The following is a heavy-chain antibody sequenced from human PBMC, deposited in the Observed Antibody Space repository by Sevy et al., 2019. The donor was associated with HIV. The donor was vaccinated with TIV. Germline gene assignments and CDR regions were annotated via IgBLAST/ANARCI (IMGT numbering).Heavy chain of an antibody. V-gene: IGHV1-18*01. CDR2: IGVYNGNS. CDR3: ARVPTYYFGSGTYFDY. CDR1: GYTFSSNG. D-gene: IGHD3-10*01. Sequence: ASVKVSCKASGYTFSSNGIAWVRQAPGQGLQWMGWIGVYNGNSKYAQNLQDRLTMTTDTSTSTAYMELKSLRSDDTAGYYCARVPTYYFGSGTYFDYWGHGTLVTVSS. J-gene: IGHJ4*01.